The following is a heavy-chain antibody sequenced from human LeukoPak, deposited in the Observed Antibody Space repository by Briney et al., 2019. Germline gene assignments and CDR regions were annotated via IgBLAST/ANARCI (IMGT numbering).Heavy chain of an antibody. Sequence: QTGGSLRLSCAASGFTFSSYSMTWVRQAPGKGLEWVAVISYDGSNKYYADSVKGRFTISRDNSKNTLYLQMNSLRAEDTAVYYCAKGPDGYNYPVADYWGQGTLVTVSS. D-gene: IGHD5-12*01. V-gene: IGHV3-30*18. CDR3: AKGPDGYNYPVADY. CDR2: ISYDGSNK. J-gene: IGHJ4*02. CDR1: GFTFSSYS.